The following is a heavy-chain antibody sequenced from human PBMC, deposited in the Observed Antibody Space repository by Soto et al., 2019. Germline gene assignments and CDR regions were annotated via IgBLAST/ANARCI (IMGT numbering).Heavy chain of an antibody. J-gene: IGHJ6*02. D-gene: IGHD3-22*01. CDR3: AREYYYDSSGYYLDGMDV. CDR2: IYYSGST. CDR1: GGSTSSSSYY. Sequence: PSETLSLTCTVSGGSTSSSSYYWGWIRQPPGKGLEWIGSIYYSGSTYYNPSLKSRVTIPVDTSKNQFSLKLSSVTAADTAVYYCAREYYYDSSGYYLDGMDVWGQGTTVTVSS. V-gene: IGHV4-39*02.